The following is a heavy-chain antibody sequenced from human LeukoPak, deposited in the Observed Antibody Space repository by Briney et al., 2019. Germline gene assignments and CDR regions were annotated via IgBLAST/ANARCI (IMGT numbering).Heavy chain of an antibody. V-gene: IGHV4-39*07. CDR3: ANYGTVTSPDTSFDY. J-gene: IGHJ4*02. CDR2: IYYSGST. CDR1: GGSISNSSYY. D-gene: IGHD3-16*01. Sequence: NTSETLSLTCTVSGGSISNSSYYWGWIRQPPGKGLEWIGSIYYSGSTYYNPSLKSRVTISVDTPKNQFSLKLSSVTAADTAVYYCANYGTVTSPDTSFDYWGQGTLVTVSS.